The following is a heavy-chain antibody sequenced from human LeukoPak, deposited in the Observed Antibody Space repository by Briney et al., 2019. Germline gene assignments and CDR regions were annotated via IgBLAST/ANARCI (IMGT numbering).Heavy chain of an antibody. D-gene: IGHD2/OR15-2a*01. CDR3: ARGRFLRWSFYYFDY. CDR1: GFTFSSYE. Sequence: GGSLRLSCAASGFTFSSYEMNWVRQAPGKGLEWVSYISSSGSTIYYADSVKGRFTISRDNAKNSLYLQMNSLRAEDTAVYYCARGRFLRWSFYYFDYWGQGTLVTVSS. CDR2: ISSSGSTI. J-gene: IGHJ4*02. V-gene: IGHV3-48*03.